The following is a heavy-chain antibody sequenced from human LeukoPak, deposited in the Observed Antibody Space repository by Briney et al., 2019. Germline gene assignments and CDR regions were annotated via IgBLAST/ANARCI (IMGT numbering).Heavy chain of an antibody. CDR3: ARHAGSGWPYYFDY. J-gene: IGHJ4*02. D-gene: IGHD6-19*01. CDR1: GGSISSYY. Sequence: SETLSLTCTVSGGSISSYYWSWIRQPPGKGLEWIGYIYYSGSTNYNPSLKSRVTISVDTSKNQFSLKLSSVTAADTAVHYCARHAGSGWPYYFDYWGQGTLVTVSS. CDR2: IYYSGST. V-gene: IGHV4-59*08.